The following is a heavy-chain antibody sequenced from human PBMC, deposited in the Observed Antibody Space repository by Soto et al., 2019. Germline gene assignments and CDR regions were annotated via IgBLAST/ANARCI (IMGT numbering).Heavy chain of an antibody. V-gene: IGHV3-23*01. CDR1: GFTFSSYA. CDR2: ISGSGGSA. CDR3: ANAIREYSRPFDY. Sequence: GGSLRLSCAASGFTFSSYAMSWVRQAPGKGLKWVSAISGSGGSAYYADSVKGRFTISRDNSKNTLYLQMNSLRAEDTAVYYCANAIREYSRPFDYWGQGTLVTVSS. D-gene: IGHD6-6*01. J-gene: IGHJ4*02.